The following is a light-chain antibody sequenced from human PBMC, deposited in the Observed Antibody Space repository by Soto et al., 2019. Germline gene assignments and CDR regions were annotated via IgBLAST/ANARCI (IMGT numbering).Light chain of an antibody. J-gene: IGLJ3*02. CDR2: DDN. CDR1: SSNIGAGYD. CDR3: QSYDSSLSGL. Sequence: QSVLTQTPSVSGAPGQKITMSCTGSSSNIGAGYDVHWYQQLPGAAPKLLIYDDNNRPSGIPDRFSASKSGTSASLAITGLQGDDEANYYCQSYDSSLSGLFGGGTKLTVL. V-gene: IGLV1-40*01.